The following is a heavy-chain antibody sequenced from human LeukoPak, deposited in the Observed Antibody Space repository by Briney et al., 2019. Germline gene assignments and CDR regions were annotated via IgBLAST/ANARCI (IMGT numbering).Heavy chain of an antibody. D-gene: IGHD3-16*02. V-gene: IGHV4-38-2*01. Sequence: SETLSLTCAVSDFSISSDYCWGWIRQPPGKGLEWIGTIFHSGSTYYNPSLKSRVTISVDTSKNRFSLKLNSVTAADTAVCYCARHSQWGVIPWAFHIWGQGTMVTVSS. CDR1: DFSISSDYC. J-gene: IGHJ3*02. CDR3: ARHSQWGVIPWAFHI. CDR2: IFHSGST.